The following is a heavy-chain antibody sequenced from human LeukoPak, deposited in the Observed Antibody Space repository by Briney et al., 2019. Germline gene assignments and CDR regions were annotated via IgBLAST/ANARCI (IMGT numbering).Heavy chain of an antibody. D-gene: IGHD3-22*01. Sequence: PSETLSLTCTVSGGSISTSSYYWGWIRQPPGKGLEWIGSIYLSGSTYYNPSLKSRVTISVDTSKNQFSLKLSSVTAADTAVYYCARHPPRSPLSYYYDSSGYSRFDYWGQGTLVTVSS. J-gene: IGHJ4*02. CDR2: IYLSGST. CDR1: GGSISTSSYY. V-gene: IGHV4-39*01. CDR3: ARHPPRSPLSYYYDSSGYSRFDY.